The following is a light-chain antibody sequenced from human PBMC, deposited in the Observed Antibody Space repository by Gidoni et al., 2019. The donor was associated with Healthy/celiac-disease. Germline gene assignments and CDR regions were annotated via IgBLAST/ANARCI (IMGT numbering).Light chain of an antibody. CDR1: QSISSY. V-gene: IGKV1-39*01. CDR2: AAS. CDR3: QQSYSTPRT. Sequence: DIQMTQSPSSLYASVGDRVTITSRASQSISSYLNWYQQKQGKAPKLLIYAASSLQSVVPSRFSGSGSGTDFTLTISILQPEDFATYYCQQSYSTPRTFGQGTKLEIK. J-gene: IGKJ2*01.